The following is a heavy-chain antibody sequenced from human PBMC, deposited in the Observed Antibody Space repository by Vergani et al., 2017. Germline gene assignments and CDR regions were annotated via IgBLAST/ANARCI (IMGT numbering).Heavy chain of an antibody. CDR3: ARGDYGILTGYRY. D-gene: IGHD3-9*01. CDR1: GYTFSNYY. CDR2: INPSGSHT. Sequence: QVQVVQSGAEVKKSGASVKVSCKTSGYTFSNYYLHWVRQAPGQGLEWVGIINPSGSHTNYAQKFQGSVTMTRDTSPNTVYIELSSFRSEDTSIYYCARGDYGILTGYRYWGQGTLVTVSA. J-gene: IGHJ4*02. V-gene: IGHV1-46*03.